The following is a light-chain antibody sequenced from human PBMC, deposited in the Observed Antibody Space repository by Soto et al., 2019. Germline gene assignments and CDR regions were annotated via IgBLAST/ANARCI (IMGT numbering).Light chain of an antibody. Sequence: QSVLTQPASVSGSLGQSITISCTETSSDVGAYNYVSWYQQQPGRAPKLMISEVSNRPSGVSNRFSGSKSGNTASLIISGLQAEDEADYYCCSFTSITTYVFGNGTKVTVL. V-gene: IGLV2-14*01. CDR2: EVS. CDR1: SSDVGAYNY. CDR3: CSFTSITTYV. J-gene: IGLJ1*01.